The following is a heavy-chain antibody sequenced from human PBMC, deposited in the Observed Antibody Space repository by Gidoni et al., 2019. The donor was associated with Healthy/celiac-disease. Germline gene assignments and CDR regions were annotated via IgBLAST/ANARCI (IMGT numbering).Heavy chain of an antibody. CDR2: ISYDGSNK. D-gene: IGHD3-22*01. J-gene: IGHJ6*02. V-gene: IGHV3-30-3*01. Sequence: HWVRQAPGKGLEWVAVISYDGSNKYYADSVKGRFTISRDNSKNTLYLQMNSLRAEDTAVYYCARDLEYYYDSSGRLGNYYYYGMDVWGQGTTVTVSS. CDR3: ARDLEYYYDSSGRLGNYYYYGMDV.